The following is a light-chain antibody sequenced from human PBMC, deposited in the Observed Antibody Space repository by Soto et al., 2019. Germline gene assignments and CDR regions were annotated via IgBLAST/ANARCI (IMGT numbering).Light chain of an antibody. Sequence: SYELTQPPSVSVAPGKTATITCGGNNLGRKSVHWYQKKPGQAPILVIYYDKDRPSGIPERFSGSNSGNTATVTISKVEAGDEADYYCQVWDSNGGHVFGTGTKLTVL. CDR3: QVWDSNGGHV. J-gene: IGLJ1*01. CDR2: YDK. V-gene: IGLV3-21*04. CDR1: NLGRKS.